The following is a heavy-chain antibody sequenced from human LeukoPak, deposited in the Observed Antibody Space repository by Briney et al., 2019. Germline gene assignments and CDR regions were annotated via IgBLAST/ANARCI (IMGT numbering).Heavy chain of an antibody. CDR2: IRSSGSTI. CDR1: GFTFSDYY. J-gene: IGHJ1*01. V-gene: IGHV3-11*01. D-gene: IGHD6-13*01. Sequence: GGSLRLSCAASGFTFSDYYMSWIRQAPGKGLEWISYIRSSGSTINYADSVKGRFTISRDNAKNSLYLQMNSLRAEDTAVYYCARAFYTSSWPYFQHWGQGTLVTVSS. CDR3: ARAFYTSSWPYFQH.